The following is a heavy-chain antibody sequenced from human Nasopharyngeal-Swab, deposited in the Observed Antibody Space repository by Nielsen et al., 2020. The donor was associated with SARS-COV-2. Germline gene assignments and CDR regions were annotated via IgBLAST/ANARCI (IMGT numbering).Heavy chain of an antibody. CDR3: ARTIAAAGPYGMDV. Sequence: GEPLKISCAASGFTFSSYSMNWVRQAPGKGLEWVSSISSSSSYIYYADSVKGRFTISRDNAKNSLYLQMNSLRAEDTAVYYCARTIAAAGPYGMDVWGQGTTVTVSS. D-gene: IGHD6-13*01. CDR2: ISSSSSYI. J-gene: IGHJ6*02. CDR1: GFTFSSYS. V-gene: IGHV3-21*01.